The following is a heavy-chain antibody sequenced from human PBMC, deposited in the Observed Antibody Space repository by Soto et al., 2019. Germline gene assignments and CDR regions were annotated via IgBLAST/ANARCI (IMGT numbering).Heavy chain of an antibody. V-gene: IGHV4-34*01. CDR1: GGSFSGYY. J-gene: IGHJ2*01. CDR3: ARGRGDGYNQHWYFDL. CDR2: INHSGST. Sequence: QVHLQQWGAGLLKPSETLSLTCAVYGGSFSGYYWCWIRQPPGKGLDWIGEINHSGSTNYNPSRKSRVFISVGTSNNQFSLKLSSVTGADTAVYYCARGRGDGYNQHWYFDLWGRGTLVTVSS. D-gene: IGHD3-10*01.